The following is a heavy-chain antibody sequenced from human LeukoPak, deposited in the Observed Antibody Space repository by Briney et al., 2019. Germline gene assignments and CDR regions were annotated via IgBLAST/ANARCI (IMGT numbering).Heavy chain of an antibody. J-gene: IGHJ6*02. D-gene: IGHD6-13*01. CDR1: GFIFSNSA. V-gene: IGHV3-30*18. Sequence: GRSLRLSCAASGFIFSNSAMHWVRQAPGKGLEWVAVISFDGGNKYYGDSVKGRITVSRDNSKNTLFLEMDSLGAEDTAVYFCAKENSSRSKRGGYYYYGMDVWGQGTTVTVSS. CDR3: AKENSSRSKRGGYYYYGMDV. CDR2: ISFDGGNK.